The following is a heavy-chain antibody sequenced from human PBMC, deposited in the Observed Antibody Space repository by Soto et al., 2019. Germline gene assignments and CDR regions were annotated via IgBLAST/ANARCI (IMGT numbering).Heavy chain of an antibody. Sequence: QVQLVQSGAEVKTPGASVRVSCTASGYTFTSYYMHWVRQAPGQGLEWMGIINPSGGSTSYAQKFQGRVSVTRDTATSTVYMELSSLRSGDTAVYYCARQGSGWYGRYFDLWGRGTLVTVSS. CDR2: INPSGGST. J-gene: IGHJ2*01. CDR3: ARQGSGWYGRYFDL. CDR1: GYTFTSYY. D-gene: IGHD6-19*01. V-gene: IGHV1-46*01.